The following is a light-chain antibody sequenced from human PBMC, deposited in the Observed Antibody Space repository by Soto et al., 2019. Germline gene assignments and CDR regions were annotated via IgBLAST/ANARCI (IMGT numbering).Light chain of an antibody. CDR3: GSFAGSYTHV. CDR1: NSDVGAYNY. J-gene: IGLJ1*01. CDR2: DVS. Sequence: QSVLTPPRSESGSPGQAATLSCTGTNSDVGAYNYVSWYRQHPDKAPKLIIYDVSKRPSGVPDRFSGSKSGNTASLTISGLQAEDEADYFCGSFAGSYTHVFGTGTKVTVL. V-gene: IGLV2-11*01.